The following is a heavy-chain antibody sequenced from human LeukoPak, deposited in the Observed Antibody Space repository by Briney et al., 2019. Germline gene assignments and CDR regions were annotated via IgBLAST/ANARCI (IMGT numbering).Heavy chain of an antibody. V-gene: IGHV3-11*03. D-gene: IGHD3-10*01. Sequence: PGGSLRLSCADSGLTYRNYYFSWVRQAPGKGLEWISYISDDGSYANYADSVRGRFTISRDNAKNSLFLQMNSLRVEDTAVYYCARTMGHSPGGHFDYWGQGTLVTVSS. CDR2: ISDDGSYA. CDR1: GLTYRNYY. J-gene: IGHJ4*02. CDR3: ARTMGHSPGGHFDY.